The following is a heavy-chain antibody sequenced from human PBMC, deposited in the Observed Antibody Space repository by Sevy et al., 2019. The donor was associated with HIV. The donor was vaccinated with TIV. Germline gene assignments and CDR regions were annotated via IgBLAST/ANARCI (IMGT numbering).Heavy chain of an antibody. CDR3: AREGCTKPHDY. CDR2: FSFGCGSI. Sequence: GGSLRLSCVASGFNFNIYSMRWVRQAPGKRLEWVSTFSFGCGSINHADSVQGRFTMSRDDSKKTVYLEMNSLRPEDTAVYYCAREGCTKPHDYWGQGTLVTVSS. D-gene: IGHD2-8*01. CDR1: GFNFNIYS. J-gene: IGHJ4*02. V-gene: IGHV3-23*01.